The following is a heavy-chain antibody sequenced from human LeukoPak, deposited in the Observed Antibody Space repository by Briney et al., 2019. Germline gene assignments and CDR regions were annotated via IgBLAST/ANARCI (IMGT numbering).Heavy chain of an antibody. V-gene: IGHV4-39*07. CDR3: ARAWVRAYTAGS. CDR1: GGSISSSSYY. CDR2: IYYSGST. J-gene: IGHJ5*02. Sequence: SETLSLTCTVSGGSISSSSYYWGWIRQPPGKGLEWIGSIYYSGSTYYNPSLKSRVTISVDTSKNQFSLKLSSVTAADTAVYYCARAWVRAYTAGSWGQGTLVTVSS. D-gene: IGHD6-19*01.